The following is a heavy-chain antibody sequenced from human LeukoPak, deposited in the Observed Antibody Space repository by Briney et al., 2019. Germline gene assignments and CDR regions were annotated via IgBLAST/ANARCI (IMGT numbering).Heavy chain of an antibody. D-gene: IGHD3-16*01. V-gene: IGHV4-61*02. Sequence: SETLSLTCTVSGGSISSGSYYWSWIRQPAGKGLEWIGRIYTSGSTNYNPSLKSRVTISVDTSENQFSLKLSSVTAADTAVYYCARGPLGLSCMDVWGKGTTVTVSS. CDR1: GGSISSGSYY. CDR3: ARGPLGLSCMDV. J-gene: IGHJ6*04. CDR2: IYTSGST.